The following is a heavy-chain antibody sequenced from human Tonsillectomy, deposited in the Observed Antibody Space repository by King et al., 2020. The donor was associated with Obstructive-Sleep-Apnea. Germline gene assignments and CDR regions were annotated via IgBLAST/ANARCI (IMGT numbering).Heavy chain of an antibody. CDR1: GFTFSSYW. Sequence: VQLVESGGGLVQPGGSLRLSCAASGFTFSSYWMHWVRQAPGKGLVWVSRIHSDGSSTNYADSVKGRFTISRDNAKNTLYLQMNSLRAEDTAVYYCAREKTYYYAMDVWGQGTAVTVSS. CDR3: AREKTYYYAMDV. J-gene: IGHJ6*02. CDR2: IHSDGSST. V-gene: IGHV3-74*01.